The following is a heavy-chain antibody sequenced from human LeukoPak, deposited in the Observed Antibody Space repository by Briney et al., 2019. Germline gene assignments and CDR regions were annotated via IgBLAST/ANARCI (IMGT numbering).Heavy chain of an antibody. CDR3: ARSRGYSYGTTFLDY. CDR1: GGSISSSNW. J-gene: IGHJ4*02. Sequence: SETLSLTCAVSGGSISSSNWWSWVRQPPGKGLEWIGEIYHSGSTNYIPSLESRVTISVDTSKNQFSLKLSSVTAADTAVYYCARSRGYSYGTTFLDYWGQGTLVTVSS. CDR2: IYHSGST. D-gene: IGHD5-18*01. V-gene: IGHV4-4*02.